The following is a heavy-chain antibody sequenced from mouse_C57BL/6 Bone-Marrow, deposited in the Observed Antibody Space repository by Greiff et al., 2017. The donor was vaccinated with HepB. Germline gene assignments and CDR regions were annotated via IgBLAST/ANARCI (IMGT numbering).Heavy chain of an antibody. CDR1: GFTFSDYY. CDR3: ARPLPPYWYFDV. J-gene: IGHJ1*03. V-gene: IGHV5-12*01. CDR2: ISNGGGST. D-gene: IGHD2-1*01. Sequence: EVKLMESGGGLVQPGGSLKLSCAASGFTFSDYYMYWVRQTPEKRLEWVAYISNGGGSTYYPDTVKGRFTISRDNAKNTLYLQMSRLKSEDTAMYYCARPLPPYWYFDVWGTGTTVTVSS.